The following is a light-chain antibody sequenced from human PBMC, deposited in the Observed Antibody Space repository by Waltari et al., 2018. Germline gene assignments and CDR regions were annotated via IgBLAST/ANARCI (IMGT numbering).Light chain of an antibody. V-gene: IGLV3-25*03. CDR2: KDK. J-gene: IGLJ2*01. CDR1: ELPRQN. CDR3: QSLDRSGTVI. Sequence: SYELTQPPSVSVSPGQTARITCSGDELPRQNAYWYQQKSRQAPVLVIYKDKERPSGNPGRFSGCSSGTTVSLTISGVLAEDEADYYCQSLDRSGTVIFGGGTTLTVL.